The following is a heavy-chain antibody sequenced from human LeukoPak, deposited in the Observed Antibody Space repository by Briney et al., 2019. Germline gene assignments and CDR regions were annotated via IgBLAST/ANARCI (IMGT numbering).Heavy chain of an antibody. V-gene: IGHV3-21*01. J-gene: IGHJ4*02. D-gene: IGHD4-11*01. Sequence: GGSLRLSCAASGFTFSSYSMNWVRQAPGKGLEWVSPISSSSSYIYYADSVKGRFTISRDNAKNSLYLQMNSLRAEDTAVYYCARGAGFGDYSNDFDYWGQGTLVTVSS. CDR1: GFTFSSYS. CDR2: ISSSSSYI. CDR3: ARGAGFGDYSNDFDY.